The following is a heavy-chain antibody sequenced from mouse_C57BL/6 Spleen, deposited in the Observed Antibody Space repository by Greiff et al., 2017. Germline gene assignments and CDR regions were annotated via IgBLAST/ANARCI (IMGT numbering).Heavy chain of an antibody. CDR3: TRLGRDYFDY. CDR2: IDPETGGT. D-gene: IGHD4-1*01. CDR1: GYTFTDYE. V-gene: IGHV1-15*01. J-gene: IGHJ2*01. Sequence: VKLVESGAELVRPGASVTLSCKASGYTFTDYEMHWVKQTPVHGLEWIGAIDPETGGTAYNQKFKGKAILTADKSSSTAYMELRSLTSEDSAVYYCTRLGRDYFDYWGQGTTLTVSS.